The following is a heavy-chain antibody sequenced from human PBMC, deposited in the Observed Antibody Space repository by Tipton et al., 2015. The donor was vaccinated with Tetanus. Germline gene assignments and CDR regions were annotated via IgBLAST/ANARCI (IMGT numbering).Heavy chain of an antibody. CDR2: IYVTGAT. V-gene: IGHV4-4*07. J-gene: IGHJ3*01. CDR1: GGSISNYY. Sequence: TLSLTCSVSGGSISNYYWNWIRQPAGKGLEWIGRIYVTGATNHSPALQSRVTMSIDRAKNQLSLTLTSVTAAGAAMYYCAREDVYYHDGSGFYAFDVWGRGAMVAVSS. D-gene: IGHD3-22*01. CDR3: AREDVYYHDGSGFYAFDV.